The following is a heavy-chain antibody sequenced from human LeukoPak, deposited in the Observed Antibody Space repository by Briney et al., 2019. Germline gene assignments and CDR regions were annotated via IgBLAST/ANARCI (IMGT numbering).Heavy chain of an antibody. V-gene: IGHV3-53*01. J-gene: IGHJ6*03. D-gene: IGHD3-10*01. Sequence: GGSLSLSCVASGFTVSSNYMSWVRQAPGKGLEWVSVIYSGGSTYYADSVKGRFTISRDNSKNTLYLQMNSLRAEDTAVYYCASGSGSYRTPYYYMDVWGTGTTVTVSS. CDR2: IYSGGST. CDR3: ASGSGSYRTPYYYMDV. CDR1: GFTVSSNY.